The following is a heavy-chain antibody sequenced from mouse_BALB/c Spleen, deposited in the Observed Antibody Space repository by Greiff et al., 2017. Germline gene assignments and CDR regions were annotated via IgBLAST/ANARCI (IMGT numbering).Heavy chain of an antibody. D-gene: IGHD2-14*01. V-gene: IGHV3-8*02. Sequence: DVLLVESGPSLVKPSQTLSLTCSVTGYSITSGYLNWIRQFPGHKLEYMGYICYSGSTYYNPSLKSRISITRDTSKNQYYLQLNSVTTEDTATYYGRGYIPRGYDMDYWGQGTSVTVSS. CDR2: ICYSGST. CDR3: RGYIPRGYDMDY. CDR1: GYSITSGY. J-gene: IGHJ4*01.